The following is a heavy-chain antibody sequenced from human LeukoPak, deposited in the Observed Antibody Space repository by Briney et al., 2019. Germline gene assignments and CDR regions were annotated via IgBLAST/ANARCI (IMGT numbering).Heavy chain of an antibody. D-gene: IGHD1-7*01. CDR2: IYPGDPNT. Sequence: GESLKISCKGSGYSFTSYWIAWVRQMPRKGLEWMGFIYPGDPNTRYSPSLQGQVTISADKSINTAYLQWSSLKASDNAMYFCARRPNSYSNSFDPWGQGTLVTVSS. V-gene: IGHV5-51*01. CDR1: GYSFTSYW. CDR3: ARRPNSYSNSFDP. J-gene: IGHJ5*02.